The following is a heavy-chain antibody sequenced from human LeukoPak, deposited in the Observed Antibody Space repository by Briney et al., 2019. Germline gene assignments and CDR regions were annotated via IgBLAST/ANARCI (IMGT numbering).Heavy chain of an antibody. CDR2: IRSKAYGGTT. CDR1: GFTFGDYG. D-gene: IGHD3-10*01. J-gene: IGHJ4*02. V-gene: IGHV3-49*04. CDR3: TRDQEWSWINDY. Sequence: GGSLRLSCTTSGFTFGDYGMSWVRQAPGKGLEWVGFIRSKAYGGTTENAASVKGRFTISRDDSKSIAYLQMNSLKTEDTAVYYCTRDQEWSWINDYWGQGTLVTVSS.